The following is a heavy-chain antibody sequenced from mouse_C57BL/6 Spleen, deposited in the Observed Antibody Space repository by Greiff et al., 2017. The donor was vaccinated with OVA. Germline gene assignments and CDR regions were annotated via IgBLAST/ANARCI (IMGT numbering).Heavy chain of an antibody. J-gene: IGHJ2*01. CDR3: TGQLPAFDY. CDR2: IRLKSDNYAT. CDR1: GFTFSNYW. Sequence: EVQVVESGGGLVQPGGSMKLSCVASGFTFSNYWMNWVRQSPEKGLEWVAQIRLKSDNYATHYAESVKGRFTISRDDSKSSVYLQMNNLRAEDTGIYYCTGQLPAFDYWGQGTTLTVSS. V-gene: IGHV6-3*01. D-gene: IGHD1-1*01.